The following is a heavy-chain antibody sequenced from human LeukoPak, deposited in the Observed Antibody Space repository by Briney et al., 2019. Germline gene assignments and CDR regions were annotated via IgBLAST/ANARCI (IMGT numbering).Heavy chain of an antibody. CDR3: ARGRTERGIGYYYYGMDV. J-gene: IGHJ6*02. CDR1: GYTFTSYD. V-gene: IGHV1-8*01. D-gene: IGHD3-16*01. CDR2: MNPNSGNT. Sequence: ASVKVSCKASGYTFTSYDINWVRQATGQGLEWMGWMNPNSGNTGYAQKFQGRVTMTRNTSISTAYMELSSLRSEDTAVYYCARGRTERGIGYYYYGMDVWGQGTTVTVSS.